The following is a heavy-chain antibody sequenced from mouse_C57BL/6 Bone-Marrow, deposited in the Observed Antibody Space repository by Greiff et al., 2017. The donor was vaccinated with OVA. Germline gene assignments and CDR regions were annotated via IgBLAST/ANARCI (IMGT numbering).Heavy chain of an antibody. J-gene: IGHJ2*01. Sequence: QVHVKQSGAELASPGASVTLSCKASGYTFTDHIMNWVKKRPGQGLEWIGRIYPVSGETNYNQKFMGKATFSVDRSSSTVYMVLNSLTSEDPAVYYCGRTTSSSLFAYWGQGTTLTVSS. V-gene: IGHV1-11*01. CDR1: GYTFTDHI. D-gene: IGHD1-1*01. CDR2: IYPVSGET. CDR3: GRTTSSSLFAY.